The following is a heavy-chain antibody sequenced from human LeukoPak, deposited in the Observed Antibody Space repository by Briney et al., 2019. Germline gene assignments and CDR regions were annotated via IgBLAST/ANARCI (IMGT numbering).Heavy chain of an antibody. V-gene: IGHV3-23*01. J-gene: IGHJ4*02. CDR1: GFRFSNFA. CDR2: IIGSSGDT. D-gene: IGHD3-22*01. CDR3: ACQEYYYDSSGYHN. Sequence: GGSLRLSCAASGFRFSNFAMSWVRQAPGKGLEWVSLIIGSSGDTLYADSVKGRFTISRDISKNSLYLQMNSLRAEDTAVYYCACQEYYYDSSGYHNWGQGTLVTVSS.